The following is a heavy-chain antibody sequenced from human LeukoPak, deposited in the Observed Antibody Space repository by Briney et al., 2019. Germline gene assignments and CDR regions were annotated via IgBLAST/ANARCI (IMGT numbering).Heavy chain of an antibody. D-gene: IGHD1-26*01. CDR2: INSKETQT. J-gene: IGHJ4*02. CDR1: AHTLTTYG. V-gene: IGHV1-18*01. CDR3: ARGWELLD. Sequence: EASVKVSCKASAHTLTTYGISWVRQAPGHGLEWLGWINSKETQTNRAQKLQGRVTMTTDTSTSTAFLDLRSLRSDDTAVYFCARGWELLDWGQGTLVTVSS.